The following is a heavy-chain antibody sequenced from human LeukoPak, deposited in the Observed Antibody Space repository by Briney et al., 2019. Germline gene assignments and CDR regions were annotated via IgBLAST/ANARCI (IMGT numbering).Heavy chain of an antibody. J-gene: IGHJ6*03. Sequence: GGSLRLSCAASGFTFSSYAMSWVRQAPGKGLEWVSAISGGGGSTYYADSVKGRFTISRDNAKNSLYLQMNSLRAEDTAVYYCAREGGTGSGSYSPQYYYYYYYMDVWGKGTTVTISS. CDR2: ISGGGGST. D-gene: IGHD3-10*01. V-gene: IGHV3-23*01. CDR3: AREGGTGSGSYSPQYYYYYYYMDV. CDR1: GFTFSSYA.